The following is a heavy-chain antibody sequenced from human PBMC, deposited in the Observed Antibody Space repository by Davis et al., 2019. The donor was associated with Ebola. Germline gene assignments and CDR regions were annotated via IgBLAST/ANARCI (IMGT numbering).Heavy chain of an antibody. CDR2: IYYSGST. CDR3: ARGGYCNSPSCHSFDY. V-gene: IGHV4-59*01. J-gene: IGHJ4*02. D-gene: IGHD2-2*01. CDR1: GGSISGYY. Sequence: PSETLSLTCTVSGGSISGYYWGWVRQPPGKGLEWIGYIYYSGSTSYNPSLQTRVTMSVDTSKNQFSLRLTSVTAADTAIYYCARGGYCNSPSCHSFDYWGQGTLVAVSS.